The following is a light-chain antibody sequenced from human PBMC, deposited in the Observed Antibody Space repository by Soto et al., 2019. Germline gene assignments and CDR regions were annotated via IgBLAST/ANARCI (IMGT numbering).Light chain of an antibody. CDR2: AAS. V-gene: IGKV1-39*01. CDR1: QSISSY. J-gene: IGKJ4*01. CDR3: GT. Sequence: DIQMTQSPSSLSASVGERVTITCRASQSISSYLNWYQQKPGKAPKLLIYAASSLQSGVPSRFSGSGSGTDFTLTISSLQPEDFATYLEGTFGGGTKVEIK.